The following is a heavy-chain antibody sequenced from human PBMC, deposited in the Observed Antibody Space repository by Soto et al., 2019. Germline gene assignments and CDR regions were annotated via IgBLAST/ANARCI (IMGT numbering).Heavy chain of an antibody. D-gene: IGHD5-12*01. CDR2: INPNSGVT. CDR1: GDRFTDYY. Sequence: QVQLGQSGAEVKEPGASVTVSCRASGDRFTDYYMHWVRQAPGQGLEWMGWINPNSGVTKYAQKFQGWVTMTRDTSIRTVYMQLSRLGFDDTAIYYCARESGGATATLDYYYFYMDVWGTGTTVTVSS. J-gene: IGHJ6*03. CDR3: ARESGGATATLDYYYFYMDV. V-gene: IGHV1-2*04.